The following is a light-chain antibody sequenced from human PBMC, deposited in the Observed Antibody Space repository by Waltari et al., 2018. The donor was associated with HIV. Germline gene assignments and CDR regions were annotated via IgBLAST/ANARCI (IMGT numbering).Light chain of an antibody. Sequence: EIVMTQSPATLSMSPGERATLSCRASQSVSSNLAWYQQKPGQAPRLLIYGASTRATGIPARFSCSGSGTELTLTISSLQSEDFAVYYCQQYNNWPPLTFGGGTKVEIK. V-gene: IGKV3-15*01. CDR1: QSVSSN. J-gene: IGKJ4*01. CDR2: GAS. CDR3: QQYNNWPPLT.